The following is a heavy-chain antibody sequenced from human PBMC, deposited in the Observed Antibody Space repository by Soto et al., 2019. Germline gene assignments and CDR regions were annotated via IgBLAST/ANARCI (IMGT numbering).Heavy chain of an antibody. V-gene: IGHV3-48*02. CDR2: ISSSSSTI. D-gene: IGHD1-26*01. CDR1: GFTFSSYS. J-gene: IGHJ3*02. CDR3: ARDRQDSGSYVGSAFDI. Sequence: EVQLVESGGGLVQPGGSLRLSCAASGFTFSSYSMNWVRQAPGKGLEWVSYISSSSSTIYYADSVKGRFTISRDNAKNALYLQMNSLRDEDTAVYYCARDRQDSGSYVGSAFDIWGQGTMVTVSS.